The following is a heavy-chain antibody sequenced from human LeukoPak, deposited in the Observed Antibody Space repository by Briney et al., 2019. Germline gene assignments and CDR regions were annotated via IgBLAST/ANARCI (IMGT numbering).Heavy chain of an antibody. Sequence: PGGSLRLSCAGSGFTFSDSAINWVRQAPGKGLEWVSSINNIATHSYYAASVKGRFSISRDDAKNLVYLQMHSLRAEDTAIYYCARDPTRYLRYGYFDYWGQGAQVTLSS. CDR1: GFTFSDSA. J-gene: IGHJ4*02. CDR2: INNIATHS. CDR3: ARDPTRYLRYGYFDY. D-gene: IGHD4-17*01. V-gene: IGHV3-21*01.